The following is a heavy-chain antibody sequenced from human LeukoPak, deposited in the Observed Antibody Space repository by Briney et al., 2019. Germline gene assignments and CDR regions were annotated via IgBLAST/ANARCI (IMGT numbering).Heavy chain of an antibody. CDR2: VSGSGRNT. Sequence: GGSLRLSCAGSGFTFSNYATTWVRQAPGKGLEWVSSVSGSGRNTFYPDSVEGRFTISRDNSKNTLYLQMNSLRAEDTAVYYCAKDRRAIAAHTNDYWGQGTLVTVSS. CDR1: GFTFSNYA. V-gene: IGHV3-23*01. CDR3: AKDRRAIAAHTNDY. J-gene: IGHJ4*02. D-gene: IGHD6-13*01.